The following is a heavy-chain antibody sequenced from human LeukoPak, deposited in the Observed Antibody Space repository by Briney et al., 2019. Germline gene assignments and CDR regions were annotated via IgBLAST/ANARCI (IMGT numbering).Heavy chain of an antibody. D-gene: IGHD3-9*01. CDR2: VTGRGGST. J-gene: IGHJ4*02. V-gene: IGHV3-23*01. CDR1: GFTFSNYA. Sequence: GGSLRLSCVASGFTFSNYAMSWVHQAPGKRLEWVSAVTGRGGSTYYADSVKGRFTISRDNSRNTLFLQMNSLRAEDTAIYYCAKWGDFDILTGYYVSDFWGQGTLVTVSS. CDR3: AKWGDFDILTGYYVSDF.